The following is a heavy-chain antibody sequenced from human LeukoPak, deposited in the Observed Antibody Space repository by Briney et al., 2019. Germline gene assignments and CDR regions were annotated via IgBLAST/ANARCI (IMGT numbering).Heavy chain of an antibody. J-gene: IGHJ4*02. CDR2: ISASGST. V-gene: IGHV4-31*03. Sequence: SETLSLTCTVSGGSIDTGYYWNWIRQNPGKGLEWIGQISASGSTYYNPSLKRRIAMSVDTSTNQFSLKLSSVTAADTAVYYCARGDDHFDYWGQGSLVTVSS. CDR1: GGSIDTGYY. CDR3: ARGDDHFDY.